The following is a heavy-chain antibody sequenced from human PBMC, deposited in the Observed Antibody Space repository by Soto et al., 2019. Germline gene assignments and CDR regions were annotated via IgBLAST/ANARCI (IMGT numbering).Heavy chain of an antibody. D-gene: IGHD6-13*01. J-gene: IGHJ4*02. V-gene: IGHV4-34*01. CDR3: ARALEGIAAAGEFFDY. Sequence: SETLSLTCAVYGGSFSGYYWSWIRQPPGKGLEWIGEINHSGSTNYNPSLKSRVTISVDTSKNQFSLKLSSVTAADTAVYYCARALEGIAAAGEFFDYWGQGTLVTVSS. CDR2: INHSGST. CDR1: GGSFSGYY.